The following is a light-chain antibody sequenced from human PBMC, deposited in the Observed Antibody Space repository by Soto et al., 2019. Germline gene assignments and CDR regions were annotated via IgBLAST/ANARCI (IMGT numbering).Light chain of an antibody. CDR3: QQSYSSPPT. V-gene: IGKV1-39*01. Sequence: DIQMTQSPSSLSASQGDRVTITCRASQSISSYLNWYQQKPGKAPKLLIFAASSLQSGVPSRFSGSRSGPDFTLTISSLQPEDFAAYYCQQSYSSPPTFGQGTNVDIK. J-gene: IGKJ1*01. CDR2: AAS. CDR1: QSISSY.